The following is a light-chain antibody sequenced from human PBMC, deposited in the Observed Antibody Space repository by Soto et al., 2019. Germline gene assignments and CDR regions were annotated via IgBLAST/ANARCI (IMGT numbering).Light chain of an antibody. Sequence: EIVLTQSPATLSLSPGERATLSCRASQSVGSSLAWYQQKPGQAPRLLTYDASNRATGIPARFSGSGSGTDFTLTISSLEPDDFAVYYCQQRSNSPPELTFGPGTKVDIK. CDR3: QQRSNSPPELT. CDR1: QSVGSS. J-gene: IGKJ3*01. CDR2: DAS. V-gene: IGKV3-11*01.